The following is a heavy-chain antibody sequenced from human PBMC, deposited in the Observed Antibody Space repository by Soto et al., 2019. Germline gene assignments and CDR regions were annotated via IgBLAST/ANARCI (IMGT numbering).Heavy chain of an antibody. CDR3: ARDIVVVVAATYYYYYGMDV. CDR2: INPSGGST. Sequence: ASVKVSCKASGYTFTSYYMHWVRQAPGQGLEWMGIINPSGGSTSYAQKFQGRVTMTRDTSTSTVYMELSSLRSEDTAVYYCARDIVVVVAATYYYYYGMDVWGQGTTVTVSS. D-gene: IGHD2-15*01. J-gene: IGHJ6*02. CDR1: GYTFTSYY. V-gene: IGHV1-46*01.